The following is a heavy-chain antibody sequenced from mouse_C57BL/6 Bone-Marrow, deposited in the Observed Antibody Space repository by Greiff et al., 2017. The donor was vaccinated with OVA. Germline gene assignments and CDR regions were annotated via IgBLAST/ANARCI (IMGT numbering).Heavy chain of an antibody. V-gene: IGHV1-26*01. CDR1: GYTFTDYY. J-gene: IGHJ4*01. Sequence: EVQLQQSGPELVKPGASVKISCKASGYTFTDYYMNWVKQSHGKSLEWIGDINPNNGGTSYNQKFKGKATLTVDKSSSTAYMELRSLTSEDSAVYDCARSLLYAMDYWGQGTSVTVSS. CDR3: ARSLLYAMDY. D-gene: IGHD6-2*01. CDR2: INPNNGGT.